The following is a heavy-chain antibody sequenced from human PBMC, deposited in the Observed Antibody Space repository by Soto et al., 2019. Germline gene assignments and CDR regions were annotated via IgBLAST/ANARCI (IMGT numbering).Heavy chain of an antibody. J-gene: IGHJ4*02. CDR1: RGTFSTYG. Sequence: SVKVSWKASRGTFSTYGMNWVRLAPGQGLEWMGGIIPKFGTTNYAQKFQGRVTITADESTNTAYMELNYLRSEDTAVYFCARELDPYYGGNSLSLDYWGQGTLVTVSS. V-gene: IGHV1-69*13. CDR2: IIPKFGTT. CDR3: ARELDPYYGGNSLSLDY. D-gene: IGHD4-17*01.